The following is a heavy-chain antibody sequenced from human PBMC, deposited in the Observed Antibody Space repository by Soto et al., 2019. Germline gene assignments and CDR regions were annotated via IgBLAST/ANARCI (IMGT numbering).Heavy chain of an antibody. CDR1: GYTFTGYY. J-gene: IGHJ3*02. CDR3: ARDGRGVIVNGYAFDI. Sequence: GASVKVSCKASGYTFTGYYMHWVRQAPGQGLEWMGWINTNSGGTNYAQKFQGWVTMTRDTSISTAYMELSRLRSDDTAVYYCARDGRGVIVNGYAFDIWGQGTMVTVSS. D-gene: IGHD3-16*02. CDR2: INTNSGGT. V-gene: IGHV1-2*04.